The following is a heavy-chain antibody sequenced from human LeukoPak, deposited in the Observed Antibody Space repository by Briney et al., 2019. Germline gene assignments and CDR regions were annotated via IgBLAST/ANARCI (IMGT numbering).Heavy chain of an antibody. CDR1: GGSISSGGYY. CDR3: ARVPDYGDYVGSFDY. Sequence: SETLSLTCTVSGGSISSGGYYWSWIRQHPGKGLEWIGYIYYSESTYYNPSRRSRATIPVDTSKNQFSLKLSSVTAADTAVYYWARVPDYGDYVGSFDYWGQGTLVTVSS. J-gene: IGHJ4*02. V-gene: IGHV4-31*03. CDR2: IYYSEST. D-gene: IGHD4-17*01.